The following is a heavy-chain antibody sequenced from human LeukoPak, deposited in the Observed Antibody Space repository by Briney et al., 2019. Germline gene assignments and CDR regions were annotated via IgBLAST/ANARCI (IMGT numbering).Heavy chain of an antibody. CDR3: ARTIAVAGPYYFDY. CDR1: GFTFSSSG. D-gene: IGHD6-19*01. CDR2: IWYDGSNK. V-gene: IGHV3-33*01. J-gene: IGHJ4*02. Sequence: GGSLRLSCTASGFTFSSSGMHWVRQAPGKGLEWVAVIWYDGSNKYYAESVKGRFTISRDNSKNTLFLQMNSLRADDTAVYYCARTIAVAGPYYFDYWGQGTLVTVSS.